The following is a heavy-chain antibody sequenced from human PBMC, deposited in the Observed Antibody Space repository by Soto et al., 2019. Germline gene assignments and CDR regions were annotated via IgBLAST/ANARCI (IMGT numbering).Heavy chain of an antibody. CDR3: ARGLRSVLDY. J-gene: IGHJ4*02. CDR1: GFIFINFG. CDR2: ISSDEKIK. Sequence: QVQLVESGGGVVQPGGSLRLSCVASGFIFINFGMHWVRQAPGKAMEWVAVISSDEKIKQYADSVRGRFAISRDNSKNTLYLQMTSLRAEDTAIYYCARGLRSVLDYWGQGTLVTVSS. D-gene: IGHD6-6*01. V-gene: IGHV3-33*01.